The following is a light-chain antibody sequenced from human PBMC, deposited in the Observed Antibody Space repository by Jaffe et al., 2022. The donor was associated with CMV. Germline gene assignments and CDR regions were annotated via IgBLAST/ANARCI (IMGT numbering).Light chain of an antibody. CDR2: DVT. CDR3: CSYAGTYTSRV. V-gene: IGLV2-11*01. CDR1: SSDVGAYNY. Sequence: QSALTQPRSVSGSPGQSVTISCTGTSSDVGAYNYVSWYQQHPGKAPKLMIYDVTKRPSGVPDRFSGSKSGNTASLIISGLQAEDEADYYCCSYAGTYTSRVFGGGTKLTVL. J-gene: IGLJ3*02.